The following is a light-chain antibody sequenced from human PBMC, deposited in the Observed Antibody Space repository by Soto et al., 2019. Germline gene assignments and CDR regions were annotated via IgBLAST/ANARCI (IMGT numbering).Light chain of an antibody. Sequence: EIVLTQSPGTLSLSPGERATLSCRASQSVSNNYLAWYQQKPGQAPRLLIYGASNRATGIPDRFSGSGSGTDFTLTIRRLGPEDCAVYYWQQYGSSGTFGQGPKVEIK. J-gene: IGKJ1*01. CDR2: GAS. CDR1: QSVSNNY. V-gene: IGKV3-20*01. CDR3: QQYGSSGT.